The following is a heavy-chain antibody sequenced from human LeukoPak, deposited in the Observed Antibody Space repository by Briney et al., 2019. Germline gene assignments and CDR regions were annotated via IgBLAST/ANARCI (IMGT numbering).Heavy chain of an antibody. CDR1: GGSISSYY. CDR2: IYPSGGT. CDR3: ARLISMVRGFTVDDWFDP. Sequence: SETLSLTCTVSGGSISSYYWTWIRQPAGKGLEWIGRIYPSGGTNYNPSLKSRVTMSVDTSKNQFSLKLSSVAAADTAVNYCARLISMVRGFTVDDWFDPWGQGTLVTVSS. J-gene: IGHJ5*02. D-gene: IGHD3-10*01. V-gene: IGHV4-4*07.